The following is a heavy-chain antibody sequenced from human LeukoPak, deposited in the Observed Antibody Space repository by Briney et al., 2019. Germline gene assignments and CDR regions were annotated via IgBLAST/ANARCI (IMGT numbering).Heavy chain of an antibody. CDR2: IYYSGST. J-gene: IGHJ4*02. Sequence: SETLSLTCTVSGGSISSYYWSWIRQPPGKGLEWIGYIYYSGSTNYNPSLKSRVTISVDTSKNQFSLKLSSVTAADTAVYYCAGHTYMGLGDYWGQGTLVTVSS. CDR3: AGHTYMGLGDY. D-gene: IGHD6-19*01. CDR1: GGSISSYY. V-gene: IGHV4-59*01.